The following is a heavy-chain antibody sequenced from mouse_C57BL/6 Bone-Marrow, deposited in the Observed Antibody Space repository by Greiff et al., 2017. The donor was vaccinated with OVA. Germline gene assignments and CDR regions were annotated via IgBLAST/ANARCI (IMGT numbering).Heavy chain of an antibody. CDR3: ARSLYGSSYEDY. J-gene: IGHJ2*01. CDR2: IYPRSGNT. Sequence: QVQLKESGAELARPGASVKLSCKASGYTFTSYGISWVKQRTGQGLEWIGEIYPRSGNTYYNEKFKGKATLTADKSSSTAYMELRSLTSEDSAVYFCARSLYGSSYEDYWGQGTTLTVSS. D-gene: IGHD1-1*01. V-gene: IGHV1-81*01. CDR1: GYTFTSYG.